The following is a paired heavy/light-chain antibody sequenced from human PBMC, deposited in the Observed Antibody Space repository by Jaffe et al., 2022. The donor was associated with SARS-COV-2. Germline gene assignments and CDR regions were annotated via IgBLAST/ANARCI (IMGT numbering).Heavy chain of an antibody. CDR1: GFTFSGYA. CDR2: ISYDGSNK. J-gene: IGHJ4*02. V-gene: IGHV3-30*04. Sequence: QVQLVESGGGVVQPGRSLRLSCAASGFTFSGYAMHWVRQAPGKGLEWVAVISYDGSNKYYADSVKGRFTISRDNSKNTLYLQMNSLRAEDTSLYYCAIDLLSSGNYFVYWGQGTLVTVSS. CDR3: AIDLLSSGNYFVY. D-gene: IGHD3-22*01.
Light chain of an antibody. CDR2: DTS. Sequence: QAVVTQEPSLTVSPGGTVTLTCGSSTGSVTSGHYPYWFQQKPGQAPRTLIYDTSKKHSWTPARFSGSLLGGKAALTLSGAQPEDEAEYYCLLSYSGTRWVFGGGTKLTVL. CDR3: LLSYSGTRWV. J-gene: IGLJ3*02. V-gene: IGLV7-46*01. CDR1: TGSVTSGHY.